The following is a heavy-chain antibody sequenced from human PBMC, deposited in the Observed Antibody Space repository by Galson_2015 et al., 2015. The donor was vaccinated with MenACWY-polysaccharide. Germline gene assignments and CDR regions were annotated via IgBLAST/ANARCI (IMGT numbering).Heavy chain of an antibody. J-gene: IGHJ4*03. CDR2: MAHDGSSK. CDR1: GFTFSSYG. D-gene: IGHD3-10*01. CDR3: AKEAVLNTMVRGFDY. Sequence: LRLSCAASGFTFSSYGMHWVRQAPGKGLEWVAVMAHDGSSKYYADSVKGRFTISRDNSKNTLYLQMDSLRAEDTAVYYCAKEAVLNTMVRGFDYWGQGTTVIVSS. V-gene: IGHV3-30*18.